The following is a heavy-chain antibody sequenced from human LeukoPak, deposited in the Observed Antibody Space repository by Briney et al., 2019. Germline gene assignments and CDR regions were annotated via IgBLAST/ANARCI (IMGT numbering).Heavy chain of an antibody. CDR3: TTYSSSWFSSDS. CDR1: GFTFNNAW. CDR2: IKSKTDGGTT. D-gene: IGHD6-13*01. V-gene: IGHV3-15*01. Sequence: GGSLTLSCAASGFTFNNAWMSWVRQAPGKGLEWVGRIKSKTDGGTTEYAEPVKGRFTISRDDSKDILFLQMNSLETEDTALYYCTTYSSSWFSSDSWGQGTLVTVSS. J-gene: IGHJ4*02.